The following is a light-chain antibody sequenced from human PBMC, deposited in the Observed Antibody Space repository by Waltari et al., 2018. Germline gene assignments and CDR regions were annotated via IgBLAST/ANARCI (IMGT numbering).Light chain of an antibody. Sequence: FILTQPHSVSASPGKTITISCTRSSGRIASNYVQWYRQRRGSASTTLINEDQQRAAGVPYRFSGSKDDVSNSAFLPGPTLKTGDEADYYCQSYDRSTVIFGGGTKLTVL. CDR2: EDQ. CDR1: SGRIASNY. CDR3: QSYDRSTVI. J-gene: IGLJ2*01. V-gene: IGLV6-57*03.